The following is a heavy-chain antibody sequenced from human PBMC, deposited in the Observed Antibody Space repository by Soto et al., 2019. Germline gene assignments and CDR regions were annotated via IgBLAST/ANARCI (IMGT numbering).Heavy chain of an antibody. D-gene: IGHD2-8*02. CDR1: GGSFSGYY. CDR2: INHSGST. V-gene: IGHV4-34*01. CDR3: ARDKITGLFDY. Sequence: QVQLQQWGAGLLKPSETLSLTCADYGGSFSGYYWTWIRQPPGTGLEWIGEINHSGSTNYNPSLKSRLTISVDTSKNQFSLKLTSVTAADTAVYYCARDKITGLFDYWGQGTLVTVSS. J-gene: IGHJ4*02.